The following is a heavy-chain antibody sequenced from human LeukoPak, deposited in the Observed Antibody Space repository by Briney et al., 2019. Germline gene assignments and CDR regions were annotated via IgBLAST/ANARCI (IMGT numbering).Heavy chain of an antibody. CDR3: ARDRFGVIFEM. D-gene: IGHD3-16*01. Sequence: PGGSLRLSCAASGFTFTSDWMAWVRQAPGQGLEFVANINQDERTKNYVDSAKGRFTISRDNAKSSLYLQMNSLRVEDTAVYYCARDRFGVIFEMWGQGTMVTVSS. J-gene: IGHJ3*02. V-gene: IGHV3-7*01. CDR1: GFTFTSDW. CDR2: INQDERTK.